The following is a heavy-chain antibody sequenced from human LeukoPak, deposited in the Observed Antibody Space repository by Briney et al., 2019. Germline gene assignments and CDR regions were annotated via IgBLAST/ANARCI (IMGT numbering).Heavy chain of an antibody. J-gene: IGHJ4*02. V-gene: IGHV3-53*01. CDR3: ARALPDSSGYCLDY. CDR2: IYSGGST. Sequence: PGGSLRLSCAASGFTVSSNYMSWVRQAPGKGLEWVSVIYSGGSTYYADSVKGRFTISRDNSKNTLYLQMNSLRAEDTAVYCCARALPDSSGYCLDYWGQGTLVTVSS. CDR1: GFTVSSNY. D-gene: IGHD3-22*01.